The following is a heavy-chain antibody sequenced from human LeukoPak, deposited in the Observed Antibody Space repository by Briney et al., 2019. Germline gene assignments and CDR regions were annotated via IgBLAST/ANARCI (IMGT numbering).Heavy chain of an antibody. J-gene: IGHJ4*02. Sequence: GGSLRLSCAASRFTFSSYEMNWVRQAPGKGLEWVSYINSGGSTIYYADSVKGRFTISIDNAKNSLYLQVNSLRAEDTAVYYCARDLGTSGTNFDYWGQGTLLTVSS. CDR1: RFTFSSYE. V-gene: IGHV3-48*03. D-gene: IGHD1-1*01. CDR3: ARDLGTSGTNFDY. CDR2: INSGGSTI.